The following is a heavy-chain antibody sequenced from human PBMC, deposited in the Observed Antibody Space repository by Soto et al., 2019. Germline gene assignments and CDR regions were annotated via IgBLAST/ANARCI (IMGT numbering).Heavy chain of an antibody. V-gene: IGHV4-59*08. CDR2: IYYSGST. Sequence: PSETLSLTCTVSGGSIISYYWSWIRQPPGKGLEWIGYIYYSGSTNYNPSLKSRVTISVDTSKNQFTLKRSSVTAANTAVYYCARHCSTTSCYRYWGQGTLVTVSS. J-gene: IGHJ4*02. CDR3: ARHCSTTSCYRY. CDR1: GGSIISYY. D-gene: IGHD2-2*01.